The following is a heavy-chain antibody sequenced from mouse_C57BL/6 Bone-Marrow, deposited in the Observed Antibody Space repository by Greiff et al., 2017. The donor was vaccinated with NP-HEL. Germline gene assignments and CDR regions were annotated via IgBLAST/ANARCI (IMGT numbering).Heavy chain of an antibody. Sequence: QVQLKQPGAELVMPGASVKLSCKASGYTFTSYWMHWVKQRPGQGLEWIGEIDPSDSYTNYNQKFKGKSTLTVDKSSSTAYMQLSSLTSEDSAVYYCAVVPYAMDYWGQGTSVTVSS. D-gene: IGHD1-1*01. CDR2: IDPSDSYT. J-gene: IGHJ4*01. V-gene: IGHV1-69*01. CDR3: AVVPYAMDY. CDR1: GYTFTSYW.